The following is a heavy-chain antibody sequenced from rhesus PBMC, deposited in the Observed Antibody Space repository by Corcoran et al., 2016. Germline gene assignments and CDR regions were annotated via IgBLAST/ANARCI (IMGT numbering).Heavy chain of an antibody. Sequence: QESGPGVVKPSETLSLTCAVSGGSISGYYLWCWIRQPPGKALEWLALISWDGDERCSTSLKSRLTIFKDTSKNHVVLTMTNMAPVVTATYDCARGVGSWAYFDYWGQGVLVTVSS. J-gene: IGHJ4*01. CDR2: ISWDGDE. V-gene: IGHV2-174*01. CDR1: GGSISGYYL. D-gene: IGHD6-25*01. CDR3: ARGVGSWAYFDY.